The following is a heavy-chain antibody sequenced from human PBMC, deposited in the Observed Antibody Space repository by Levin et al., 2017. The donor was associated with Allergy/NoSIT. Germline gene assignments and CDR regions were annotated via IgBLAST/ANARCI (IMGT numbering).Heavy chain of an antibody. J-gene: IGHJ4*02. Sequence: SETLSLTCTVSGGSISSSSYYWGWIRQPPGKGLEWIGSIYYSGSTYYNPSLKSRVTISVDTSKNQFSLKLSSVTAADTAVYYCARGVYYDSSGYGFDYWGQGTLVTVSS. CDR1: GGSISSSSYY. CDR3: ARGVYYDSSGYGFDY. CDR2: IYYSGST. D-gene: IGHD3-22*01. V-gene: IGHV4-39*01.